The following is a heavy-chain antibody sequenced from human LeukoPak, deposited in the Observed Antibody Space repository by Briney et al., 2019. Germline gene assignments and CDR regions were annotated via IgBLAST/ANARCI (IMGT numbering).Heavy chain of an antibody. CDR1: GYTFIGYY. CDR2: IIPHNGDT. Sequence: GGSVKVSSKASGYTFIGYYLHWVRQAPGQGLEWMGWIIPHNGDTNSAQKFQGRVTMTRDTSITTAYMELSGLKSDDTAVYYCATVRDIVVGGGPYYFDYWGQGTLVTVSS. CDR3: ATVRDIVVGGGPYYFDY. D-gene: IGHD2-15*01. V-gene: IGHV1-2*02. J-gene: IGHJ4*02.